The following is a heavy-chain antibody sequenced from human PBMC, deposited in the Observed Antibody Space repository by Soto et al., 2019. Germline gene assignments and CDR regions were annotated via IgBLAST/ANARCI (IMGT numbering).Heavy chain of an antibody. CDR2: IYWNDDK. D-gene: IGHD3-10*01. J-gene: IGHJ4*02. V-gene: IGHV2-5*01. CDR3: ALRHLGSYYNPPDY. Sequence: QITLKESGPALVKPTQTLTLTCTFSGFSLSPPGVGVGCIRQPPGRALEWLALIYWNDDKRYSPSLKSRLTITKDTSRNQVVLTMTNMDPVDTATYYCALRHLGSYYNPPDYWGQGTLVTVSS. CDR1: GFSLSPPGVG.